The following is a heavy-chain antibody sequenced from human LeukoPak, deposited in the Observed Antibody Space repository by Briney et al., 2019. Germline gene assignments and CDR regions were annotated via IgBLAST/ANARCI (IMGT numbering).Heavy chain of an antibody. D-gene: IGHD4-17*01. CDR1: SDSFSTHY. CDR2: ISHNART. V-gene: IGHV4-59*11. J-gene: IGHJ3*02. Sequence: PSETLSLTCAVSSDSFSTHYSTWIRQSPGGGLGWIGYISHNARTNYNRSLKSRVTISIDTSKNQFSLKLRSVTAADTAVYYCARDLVTVTKGFDIWGQGTMVSVSS. CDR3: ARDLVTVTKGFDI.